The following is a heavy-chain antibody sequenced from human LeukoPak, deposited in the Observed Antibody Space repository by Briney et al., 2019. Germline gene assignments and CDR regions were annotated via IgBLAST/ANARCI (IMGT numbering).Heavy chain of an antibody. CDR1: GGSISSGGYY. J-gene: IGHJ4*02. Sequence: SETLSLTRTVSGGSISSGGYYWSWIRQHPGKGLEWIGYIYYSGSTYYNPSLKSRVTISVDTSKNQFSLKLSSVTAADTAVYYCARDPSGRTTLFGYWGQGTLVTVSS. CDR3: ARDPSGRTTLFGY. V-gene: IGHV4-31*03. CDR2: IYYSGST. D-gene: IGHD1-14*01.